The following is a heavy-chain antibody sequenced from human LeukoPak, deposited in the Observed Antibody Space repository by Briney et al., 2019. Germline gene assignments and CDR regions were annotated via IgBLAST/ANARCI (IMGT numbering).Heavy chain of an antibody. CDR3: AVGDYCSGGSCYPNYGMDV. D-gene: IGHD2-15*01. V-gene: IGHV3-7*03. CDR2: IKEDGTET. CDR1: GFMFSSNW. J-gene: IGHJ6*02. Sequence: PGGSLRLSCAASGFMFSSNWMSWVRLAPGKGLEWVANIKEDGTETYYVDSVKGRFTISRDNAKNSLYLQMNSLRVEDTAVYYCAVGDYCSGGSCYPNYGMDVWGQGTTVTVSS.